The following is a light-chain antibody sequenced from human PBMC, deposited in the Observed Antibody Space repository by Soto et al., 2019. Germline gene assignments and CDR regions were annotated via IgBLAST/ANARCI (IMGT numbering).Light chain of an antibody. Sequence: EIVMTQSPATLSVSPGERATLSCRASQSVSSNLAWYQQKPGQAPRLLIYGASTRATGIPARFSGSGSGTEFTLTIRSLQSADFAVYYCPQYNNWPFTFGPGTKVDIK. V-gene: IGKV3-15*01. CDR2: GAS. CDR3: PQYNNWPFT. CDR1: QSVSSN. J-gene: IGKJ3*01.